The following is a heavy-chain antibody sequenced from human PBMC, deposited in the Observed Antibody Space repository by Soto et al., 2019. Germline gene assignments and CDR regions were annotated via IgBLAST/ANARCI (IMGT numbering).Heavy chain of an antibody. CDR3: ARREWELLGAFDI. CDR2: ISGSGGST. V-gene: IGHV3-23*01. CDR1: GFTFSSYA. Sequence: XGSLRVPFAASGFTFSSYAMGWVRQAPGKGLDWVSAISGSGGSTYYADSVKGRFTISRDNSKNKLYLQMNSLRAEDTAVYYCARREWELLGAFDIWGQGTMVTVSS. D-gene: IGHD1-26*01. J-gene: IGHJ3*02.